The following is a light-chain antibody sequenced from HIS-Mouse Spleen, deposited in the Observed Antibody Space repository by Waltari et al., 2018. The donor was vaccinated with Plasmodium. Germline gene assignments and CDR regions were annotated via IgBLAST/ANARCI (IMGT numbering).Light chain of an antibody. CDR3: QQSYSTPPT. V-gene: IGKV1-39*01. Sequence: DIQMTQSPSSLSASVEDRVTITCRASQRISSYLNWYQQKPGKAPKLLIYAASSLQSGVPSRFSGSGSGTDFTLTISSLQPEDFATYYCQQSYSTPPTFGGGTKVEIK. J-gene: IGKJ4*01. CDR1: QRISSY. CDR2: AAS.